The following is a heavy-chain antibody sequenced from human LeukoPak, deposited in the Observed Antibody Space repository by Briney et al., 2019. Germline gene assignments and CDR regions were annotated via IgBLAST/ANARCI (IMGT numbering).Heavy chain of an antibody. Sequence: ASVKVSCKASRGTFSSYAISWVRQAPRQGLEWMGGIIPIFGTANYAQKFQGRVTITTDESTSTAYMEPSSLRSEDTAVYYRARAPYYYDSSGSTYYFDYWGQGTLVTVSS. D-gene: IGHD3-22*01. J-gene: IGHJ4*02. CDR1: RGTFSSYA. CDR2: IIPIFGTA. V-gene: IGHV1-69*05. CDR3: ARAPYYYDSSGSTYYFDY.